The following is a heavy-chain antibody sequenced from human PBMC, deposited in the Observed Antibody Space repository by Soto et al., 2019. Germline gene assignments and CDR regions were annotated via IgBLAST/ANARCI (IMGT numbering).Heavy chain of an antibody. J-gene: IGHJ4*02. V-gene: IGHV1-58*01. Sequence: SVKVSCKASGFTFTNSAVQWVRQARGQRLEWIGWIVVGSGNTNYAQKFQERVTITRDMSTSTAYMELSSLRSEDTALYYCAKDRPRRTSGYFFDYWGQGTPVTVSS. CDR2: IVVGSGNT. CDR1: GFTFTNSA. CDR3: AKDRPRRTSGYFFDY. D-gene: IGHD1-1*01.